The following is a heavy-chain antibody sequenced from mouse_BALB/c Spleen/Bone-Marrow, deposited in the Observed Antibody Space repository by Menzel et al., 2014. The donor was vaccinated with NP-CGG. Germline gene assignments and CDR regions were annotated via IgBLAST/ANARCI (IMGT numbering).Heavy chain of an antibody. V-gene: IGHV5-6-3*01. CDR3: ARVWYFDY. Sequence: EVKLVESGGGLVQPGGSLKLSCAASGFTLSSYGMSWVRQTPDKRLELVATINSNGGSTYYPDSVKGRFTISRDNAKNTLCLQMSSLKSEDTAMYYCARVWYFDYWGQGTSLTVSS. CDR2: INSNGGST. J-gene: IGHJ2*03. CDR1: GFTLSSYG.